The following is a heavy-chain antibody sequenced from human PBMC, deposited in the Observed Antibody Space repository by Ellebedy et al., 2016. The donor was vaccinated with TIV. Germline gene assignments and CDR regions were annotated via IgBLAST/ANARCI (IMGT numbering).Heavy chain of an antibody. D-gene: IGHD4-23*01. J-gene: IGHJ3*02. CDR3: ARPRTVGSTHDGFDI. V-gene: IGHV1-46*01. Sequence: AASVKVSCKASGYTFTSHYMHWVRQAPGQGLEWMGIINPSGGFTSYAQKFQGRVIMTRDTSTSTVYMELSSLRSEDTAVYYCARPRTVGSTHDGFDIWGQGTTVTVSS. CDR1: GYTFTSHY. CDR2: INPSGGFT.